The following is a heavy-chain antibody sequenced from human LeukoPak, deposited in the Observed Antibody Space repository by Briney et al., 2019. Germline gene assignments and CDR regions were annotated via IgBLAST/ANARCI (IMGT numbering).Heavy chain of an antibody. D-gene: IGHD5-18*01. J-gene: IGHJ4*02. V-gene: IGHV4-59*01. Sequence: SETLSLTCTVSGGSISSYYWSWIRQPPGKGLEWIGYIYYSGSTNYNPSLKSRVTISVDTSKNQFSLKLSSVTAADTAVYYCARDDTAMVLSHWGQGTLVTVSS. CDR1: GGSISSYY. CDR2: IYYSGST. CDR3: ARDDTAMVLSH.